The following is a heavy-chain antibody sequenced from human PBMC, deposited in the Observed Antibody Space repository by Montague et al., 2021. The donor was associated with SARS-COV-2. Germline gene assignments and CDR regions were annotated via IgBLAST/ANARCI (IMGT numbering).Heavy chain of an antibody. CDR1: GFNFDSYA. Sequence: SLRLSCAASGFNFDSYAMHWFRQAPGKGLEWVASVSFNEDNKDYADSVKGRFTISRDSFRNTVYLQMESLRPEDTAVYYCARDRWSIVSAGYLDYWGQGALVTVS. D-gene: IGHD5/OR15-5a*01. J-gene: IGHJ4*02. CDR3: ARDRWSIVSAGYLDY. CDR2: VSFNEDNK. V-gene: IGHV3-30*04.